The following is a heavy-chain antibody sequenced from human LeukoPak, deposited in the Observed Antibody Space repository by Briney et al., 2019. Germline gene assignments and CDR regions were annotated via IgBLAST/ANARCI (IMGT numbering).Heavy chain of an antibody. D-gene: IGHD3-10*01. V-gene: IGHV3-48*01. CDR1: GFTFSNYA. J-gene: IGHJ5*02. CDR2: ISSSGSTI. Sequence: GGSLRLSCAASGFTFSNYAMNWVRQAPGKGLEWVSYISSSGSTIYYSDSVQGRFTISRDNVKNSLYLQMNNLRAEDRAVYYCARSGYHGSGSYYSLGGFDPWGQGTLVTVSS. CDR3: ARSGYHGSGSYYSLGGFDP.